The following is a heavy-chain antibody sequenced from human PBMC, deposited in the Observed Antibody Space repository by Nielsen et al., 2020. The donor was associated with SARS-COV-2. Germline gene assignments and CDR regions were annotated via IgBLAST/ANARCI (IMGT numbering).Heavy chain of an antibody. V-gene: IGHV2-26*01. CDR3: ARIELRYFDWLLFDAFDI. CDR2: IFSNDEK. D-gene: IGHD3-9*01. J-gene: IGHJ3*02. Sequence: SGPTLVKPTETLTLTCTVSGFSLSNARMGVSWIRQPPGKALEWLAHIFSNDEKSYSTSLKSRLTISKDTSKSQVVLTMTNMDPVDTATYYCARIELRYFDWLLFDAFDIWGQGTMVTVSS. CDR1: GFSLSNARMG.